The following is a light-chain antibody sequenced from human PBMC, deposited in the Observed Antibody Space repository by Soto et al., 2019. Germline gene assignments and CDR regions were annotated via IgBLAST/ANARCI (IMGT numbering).Light chain of an antibody. Sequence: QSVLTQPPSVSGAPGQRVTISYTGSSANIGAGYDVHWYQQFPGTTPKFLIYGNTNRPSGVPDRFSASKSGTSASLYITGLQAEEEAEYFCQSYDSSLNVVFGGGTKVTV. V-gene: IGLV1-40*01. CDR1: SANIGAGYD. CDR2: GNT. CDR3: QSYDSSLNVV. J-gene: IGLJ2*01.